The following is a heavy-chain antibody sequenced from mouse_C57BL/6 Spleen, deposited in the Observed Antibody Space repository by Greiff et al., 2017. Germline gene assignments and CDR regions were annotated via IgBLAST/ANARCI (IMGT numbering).Heavy chain of an antibody. Sequence: VQLQQSGPELVKPGASVKISCKASGYAFSSSWMNWVKQRPGKGLEWIGRICPGDGDTNYNGKFKGKATLTADKTSSTAYMQLSSLTSEDSAVYFCARSSFYAMDYWGQGTSVTVSS. J-gene: IGHJ4*01. CDR2: ICPGDGDT. CDR3: ARSSFYAMDY. CDR1: GYAFSSSW. V-gene: IGHV1-82*01.